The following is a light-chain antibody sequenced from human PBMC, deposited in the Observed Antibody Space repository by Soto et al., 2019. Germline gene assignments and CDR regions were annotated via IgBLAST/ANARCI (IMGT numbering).Light chain of an antibody. Sequence: DIVLTQPPLSSPVTLGQPASISCRSSQSLLHSDGNTYLSWLQQRPGQHPRLLLYKISNRFSGVPDRFSGSGAGTDFTMKISRVEAEDGGVYYCMQATRLITCGQGTRLEI. CDR3: MQATRLIT. V-gene: IGKV2-24*01. CDR2: KIS. J-gene: IGKJ5*01. CDR1: QSLLHSDGNTY.